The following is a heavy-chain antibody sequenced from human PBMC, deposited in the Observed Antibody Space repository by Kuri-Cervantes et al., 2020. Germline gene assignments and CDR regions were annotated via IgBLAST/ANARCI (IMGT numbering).Heavy chain of an antibody. CDR3: ARDISSRGSFDY. J-gene: IGHJ4*02. V-gene: IGHV4-39*07. Sequence: SETLSLTCTVSGASISSSSYYWCCIRQPPGQGLEWIGSIYYSGSTYYNPSLKSRVTISVDTSKNQFSLKLSSVTAADTAVYYCARDISSRGSFDYWGQGTLVTVSS. CDR1: GASISSSSYY. CDR2: IYYSGST. D-gene: IGHD6-13*01.